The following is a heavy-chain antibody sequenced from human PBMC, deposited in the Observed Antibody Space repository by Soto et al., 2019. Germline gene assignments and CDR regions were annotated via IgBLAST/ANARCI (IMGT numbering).Heavy chain of an antibody. V-gene: IGHV3-53*01. J-gene: IGHJ3*01. CDR3: ATRPLLPGAP. Sequence: EVQLVESGGGLIQPGGSLSLPCPASGSTSITNTWTWVRQAPGKGLEWVSLIYSGGSTNYADSVKARFTTSRDNSKNTLYLQMSSLRAEDTAVYYCATRPLLPGAPWGQGTMVTVSS. CDR2: IYSGGST. CDR1: GSTSITNT. D-gene: IGHD3-22*01.